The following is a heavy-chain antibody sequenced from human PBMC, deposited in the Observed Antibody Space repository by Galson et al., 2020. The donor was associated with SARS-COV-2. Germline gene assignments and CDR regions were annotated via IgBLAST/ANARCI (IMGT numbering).Heavy chain of an antibody. J-gene: IGHJ4*02. D-gene: IGHD5-12*01. CDR1: SGYISSTSYY. Sequence: ASETLPLTCYVYSGYISSTSYYWGRIRQPPGKGLEWIGSIHFNGRTFYNPSLNSRVTISIDTAKNQFSLTLTSLTAADTAVYYCARKEATYDYWGRGILVTVSS. V-gene: IGHV4-39*07. CDR2: IHFNGRT. CDR3: ARKEATYDY.